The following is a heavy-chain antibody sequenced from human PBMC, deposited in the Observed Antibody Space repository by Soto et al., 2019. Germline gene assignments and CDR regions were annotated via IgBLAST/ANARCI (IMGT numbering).Heavy chain of an antibody. J-gene: IGHJ4*02. CDR3: ARDKITGLFDY. Sequence: SETLSLTCTVSGGSISDSSHYWAWIRQPPGKGLEWIATINYSGRTYYNPSLRSRVTISVDTSKNQFSLKLTSVTAADTAVYYCARDKITGLFDYWGQGTLVTVSS. CDR2: INYSGRT. V-gene: IGHV4-39*07. CDR1: GGSISDSSHY. D-gene: IGHD2-8*02.